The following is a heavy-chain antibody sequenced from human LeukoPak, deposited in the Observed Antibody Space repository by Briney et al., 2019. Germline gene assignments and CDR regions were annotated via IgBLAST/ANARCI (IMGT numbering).Heavy chain of an antibody. Sequence: GTLSLTCAVSGVSISGSNWWSWVRQAPGKGLEWVSAISGSGGSTYHADSVKGRFTISRDNSKDTVFLQMNSLRAEDTAVYYCAKASRQGAVASPLDYWGQGTLVTVSS. D-gene: IGHD6-19*01. CDR2: ISGSGGST. J-gene: IGHJ4*02. V-gene: IGHV3-23*01. CDR3: AKASRQGAVASPLDY. CDR1: GVSISGSN.